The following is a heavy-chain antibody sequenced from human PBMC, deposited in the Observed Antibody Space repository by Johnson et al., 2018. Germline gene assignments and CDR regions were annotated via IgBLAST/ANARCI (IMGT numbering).Heavy chain of an antibody. Sequence: QVQLVQSGAEVKKPGASVKVSCKASGYSFTTYYIHWVRQAPGQGFEWVGIINPSGATTTYAQKFQGRVTMTRDTSTSNVYMELSSLRSEDTAVYYCAGGLMITFGTYEYFQHWGQGTLVTVSS. D-gene: IGHD3-16*01. CDR2: INPSGATT. V-gene: IGHV1-46*01. CDR1: GYSFTTYY. CDR3: AGGLMITFGTYEYFQH. J-gene: IGHJ1*01.